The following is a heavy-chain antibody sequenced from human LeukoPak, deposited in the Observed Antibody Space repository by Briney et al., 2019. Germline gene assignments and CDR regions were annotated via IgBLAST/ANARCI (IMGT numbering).Heavy chain of an antibody. CDR3: AREKGNSYGYDY. D-gene: IGHD5-18*01. CDR1: GGSISSDY. V-gene: IGHV4-59*01. J-gene: IGHJ4*02. Sequence: SETLSLTCTVSGGSISSDYWSWIRQPPGKGLEWIGYISYSGSTNYNPSLKSRVTISVDTSMNQFSLKLSSVTAADTAVYYCAREKGNSYGYDYWGQGTLVTVSS. CDR2: ISYSGST.